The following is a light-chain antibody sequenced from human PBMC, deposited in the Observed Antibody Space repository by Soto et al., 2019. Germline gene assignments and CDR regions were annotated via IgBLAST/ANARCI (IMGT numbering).Light chain of an antibody. CDR1: QSISSY. V-gene: IGKV1-39*01. Sequence: DIQMTQSPSSLSASVGDRVTITCRASQSISSYLNWYQQKPGKAPKLLIYAASSLQSGVPSSFSGSGSGTAFTLPISSLQPEDFATYYCQQSYSTPYTFGQGTKLEIK. J-gene: IGKJ2*01. CDR2: AAS. CDR3: QQSYSTPYT.